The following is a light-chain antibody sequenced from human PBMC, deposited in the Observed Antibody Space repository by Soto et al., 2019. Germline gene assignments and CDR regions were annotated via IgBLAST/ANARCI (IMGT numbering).Light chain of an antibody. Sequence: EILLTQYPGTLSWSPGERATLSCRASQSVSRSYLAWYQQKPGQAPRLLVYGASSRATGIPDRLSGSGSGTEFTLTISRLQPEDSAVYYCQQYGSPRTFGQGTKVDI. CDR2: GAS. V-gene: IGKV3-20*01. CDR1: QSVSRSY. CDR3: QQYGSPRT. J-gene: IGKJ1*01.